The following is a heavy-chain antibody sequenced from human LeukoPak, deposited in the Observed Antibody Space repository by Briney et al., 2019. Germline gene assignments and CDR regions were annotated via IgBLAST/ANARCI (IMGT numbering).Heavy chain of an antibody. J-gene: IGHJ5*02. V-gene: IGHV3-30*02. CDR2: IRYDGSNK. CDR3: ANIGGIAAAGTEA. CDR1: GFTFSSYG. Sequence: GGSLRLSCAASGFTFSSYGMHWVRQAPGKGLEWVAFIRYDGSNKYYADSVKGRFTISRDNSKNTLYLQMSSLRAEDTVVYYCANIGGIAAAGTEAWGQGTLVTVSS. D-gene: IGHD6-13*01.